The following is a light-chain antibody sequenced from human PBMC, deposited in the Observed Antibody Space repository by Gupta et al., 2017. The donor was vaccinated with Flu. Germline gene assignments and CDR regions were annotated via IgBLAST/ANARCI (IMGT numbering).Light chain of an antibody. CDR3: HQYNSYPYT. Sequence: DIQMTQSPSTLSASVGDRVTITCRASQSISSWLAWFQQKPGKAPKLLIYKASNLQSGVPSRFSGSGSGTEFTLTISSLQPDDFAIFYCHQYNSYPYTFGQGTKLEIK. CDR2: KAS. J-gene: IGKJ2*01. V-gene: IGKV1-5*03. CDR1: QSISSW.